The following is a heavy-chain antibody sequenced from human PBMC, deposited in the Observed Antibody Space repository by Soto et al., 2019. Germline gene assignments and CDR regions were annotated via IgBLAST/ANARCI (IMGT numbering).Heavy chain of an antibody. CDR3: ASHSVHNSPFDY. V-gene: IGHV3-48*02. CDR1: GFTFSIYS. CDR2: VSSGSSAI. Sequence: EVQLVESGGGLVQPGGSLRLSCAASGFTFSIYSMNWVRQAPGKGLEWVSYVSSGSSAIYYADSVKGRFTISRDNAKNSLYLQMNSLRDEDTAVYYCASHSVHNSPFDYWGQGTLVTVSS. J-gene: IGHJ4*02. D-gene: IGHD1-20*01.